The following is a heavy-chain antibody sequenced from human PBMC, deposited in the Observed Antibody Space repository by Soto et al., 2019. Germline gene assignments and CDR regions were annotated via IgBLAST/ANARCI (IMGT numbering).Heavy chain of an antibody. D-gene: IGHD2-8*01. CDR3: AKAAKMYGTN. J-gene: IGHJ4*02. V-gene: IGHV3-7*03. CDR2: VNPAGTDT. Sequence: GGSMRLSCAASGFPFRRYWMSWVRQAPGKRLELVANVNPAGTDTYYVDFMEVRFSISRDNAKNSLSLQMNSLGVEDTAFYYCAKAAKMYGTNCGQGILVTIAS. CDR1: GFPFRRYW.